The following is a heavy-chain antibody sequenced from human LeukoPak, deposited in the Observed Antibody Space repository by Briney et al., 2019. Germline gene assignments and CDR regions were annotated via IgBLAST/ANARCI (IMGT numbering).Heavy chain of an antibody. Sequence: PSETLSLTRTVSGGSISSYYWSRIRQPAGKGLEWIGRIYTSGSTNYNPSLKSRVTMSVDTSKNQFSLKLSSVTAADTAVYYCARDLSVAFGGVIVPYYFDYWGQGTLVTVSS. V-gene: IGHV4-4*07. D-gene: IGHD3-16*02. CDR1: GGSISSYY. CDR3: ARDLSVAFGGVIVPYYFDY. J-gene: IGHJ4*02. CDR2: IYTSGST.